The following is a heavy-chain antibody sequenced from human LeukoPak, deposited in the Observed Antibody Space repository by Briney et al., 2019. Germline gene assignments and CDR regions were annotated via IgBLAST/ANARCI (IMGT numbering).Heavy chain of an antibody. Sequence: SETLSLTCTVSGGSISSSSYYWGWIRQPPGKGLEWIGSIYYSGSTYYNPSLKSRVTISVDTSKNQFSLKLSSVTAADTAVYYCASTSGYGGNWAAFDIWGQGTMVTVSS. CDR1: GGSISSSSYY. J-gene: IGHJ3*02. CDR2: IYYSGST. CDR3: ASTSGYGGNWAAFDI. D-gene: IGHD4-23*01. V-gene: IGHV4-39*07.